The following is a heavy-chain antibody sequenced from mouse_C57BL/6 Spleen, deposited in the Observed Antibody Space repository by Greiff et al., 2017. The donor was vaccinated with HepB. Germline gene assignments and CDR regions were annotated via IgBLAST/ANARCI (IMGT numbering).Heavy chain of an antibody. CDR1: GYAFSSSW. J-gene: IGHJ2*01. CDR3: ARGGPHLY. Sequence: QVQLQQSGPELVKPGASVKISCKASGYAFSSSWMNWVKQRPGKGLEWIGRIYPGDGDTNYNGKFKGKATLTADKSSSTAYMQLSSLTSEDSAVYFCARGGPHLYWGQGTTLTVSS. CDR2: IYPGDGDT. V-gene: IGHV1-82*01.